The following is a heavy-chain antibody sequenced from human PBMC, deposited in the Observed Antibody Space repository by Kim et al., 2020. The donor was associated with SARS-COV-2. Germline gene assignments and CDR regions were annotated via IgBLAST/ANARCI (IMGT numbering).Heavy chain of an antibody. J-gene: IGHJ6*02. CDR2: ITFNIFTI. CDR3: AKGGGYYYDSSGYYLEYYYGMDV. Sequence: SLRLSCAASGFTFYYYAIHFFLQSPFNFLYFFSFITFNIFTIIYSYSFNFLFTISRDNAKNSLYLQMNSLRAEDTALYYCAKGGGYYYDSSGYYLEYYYGMDVWGQGTTVTVSS. D-gene: IGHD3-22*01. CDR1: GFTFYYYA. V-gene: IGHV3-9*01.